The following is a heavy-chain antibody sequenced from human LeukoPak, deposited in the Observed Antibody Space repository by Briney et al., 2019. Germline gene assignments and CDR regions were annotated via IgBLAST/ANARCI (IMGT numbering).Heavy chain of an antibody. CDR1: GESFNGYY. Sequence: PSETLSLTCGVSGESFNGYYWTWIRQSPGKGLEWIGEINDIGHTNYNSALKSRVTILLDTSKKQFSLRLSSVTGADTAVYYCARGEGNDYVWGSFYYYLDDWGKGTTVTVSS. CDR2: INDIGHT. J-gene: IGHJ6*03. D-gene: IGHD3-16*01. CDR3: ARGEGNDYVWGSFYYYLDD. V-gene: IGHV4-34*01.